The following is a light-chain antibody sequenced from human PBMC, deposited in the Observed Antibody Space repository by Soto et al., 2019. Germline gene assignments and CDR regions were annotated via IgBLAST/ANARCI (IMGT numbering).Light chain of an antibody. V-gene: IGKV1-39*01. CDR2: AAS. CDR1: RSISIY. CDR3: QQTYSAVT. Sequence: DVQVAQSPSSLSASVGDSVAITCRASRSISIYLNWFQHKPGNAARLLIFAASTLQSGVPSRFSGSGSGTDFTLTISSLQPEDFAVYYCQQTYSAVTFGQGTRLEV. J-gene: IGKJ5*01.